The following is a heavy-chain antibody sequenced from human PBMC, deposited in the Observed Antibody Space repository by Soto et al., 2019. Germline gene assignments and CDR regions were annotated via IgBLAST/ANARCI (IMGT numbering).Heavy chain of an antibody. CDR3: ARAGSYYLFSY. CDR2: INAGNGNT. V-gene: IGHV1-3*01. CDR1: GYTFTSYA. Sequence: ASVKVSCKAPGYTFTSYAMHWVRQAPGQRLEWMGWINAGNGNTKYSQKFQGRVTITRDTSASTAYMELSSLRSEDTAVYYCARAGSYYLFSYCGQGTLVTVSS. D-gene: IGHD1-26*01. J-gene: IGHJ4*02.